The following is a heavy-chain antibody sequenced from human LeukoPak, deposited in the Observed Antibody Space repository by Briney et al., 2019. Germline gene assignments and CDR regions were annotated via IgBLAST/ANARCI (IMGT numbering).Heavy chain of an antibody. CDR1: GGSISSGSYY. Sequence: SETLSLTCTVSGGSISSGSYYWSWIRQPAGKGLEWIGRIYTSGSTNYNPSLKSRLTISVDTSKNQFSLKLTSVTAADAAVYYCARWDNWNHLFGYWGQGILVTVSS. CDR3: ARWDNWNHLFGY. J-gene: IGHJ4*02. CDR2: IYTSGST. D-gene: IGHD1-1*01. V-gene: IGHV4-61*02.